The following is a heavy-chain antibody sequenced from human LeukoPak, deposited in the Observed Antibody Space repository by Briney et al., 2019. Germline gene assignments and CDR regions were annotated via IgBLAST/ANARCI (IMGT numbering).Heavy chain of an antibody. V-gene: IGHV3-53*01. CDR3: ARAAGIVGATDYFDY. CDR2: IYSGGST. Sequence: GGSLRLSCAASGFTVSSNYMSWVRQAPGKGLEWVSVIYSGGSTYYADSVKGRFTISRDNAKNSLYLQMNSLRAEDTAVYYCARAAGIVGATDYFDYWGQGTLVTVSS. J-gene: IGHJ4*02. CDR1: GFTVSSNY. D-gene: IGHD1-26*01.